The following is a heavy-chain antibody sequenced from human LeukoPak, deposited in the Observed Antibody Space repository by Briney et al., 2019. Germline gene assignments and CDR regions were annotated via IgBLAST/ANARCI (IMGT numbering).Heavy chain of an antibody. V-gene: IGHV3-7*01. Sequence: GGSLRLSCAASGFTFSSYWMSWVRQAPGTGLESVATIKQAGSEKYYVDAVKGRFTISRDNAKNSLYLQMNSLRAEDTAVYYCAREGYDILTGYYRGFDYWGQGTLVTVSS. CDR1: GFTFSSYW. CDR3: AREGYDILTGYYRGFDY. J-gene: IGHJ4*02. D-gene: IGHD3-9*01. CDR2: IKQAGSEK.